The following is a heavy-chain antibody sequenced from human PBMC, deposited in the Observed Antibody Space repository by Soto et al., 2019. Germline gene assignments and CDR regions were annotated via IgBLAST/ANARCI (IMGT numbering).Heavy chain of an antibody. CDR1: GGSISSGCYY. CDR3: ARDWGYGGNSLYYYYGMDV. V-gene: IGHV4-61*01. Sequence: SETLSLTCTVSGGSISSGCYYWSWIRQPPGKGLEWIGYIYYSGSTNYNPSLKSRVTISVDTSKNQFSLKLSSVTAADTAVYYCARDWGYGGNSLYYYYGMDVWGQGTTVTVSS. J-gene: IGHJ6*02. CDR2: IYYSGST. D-gene: IGHD4-17*01.